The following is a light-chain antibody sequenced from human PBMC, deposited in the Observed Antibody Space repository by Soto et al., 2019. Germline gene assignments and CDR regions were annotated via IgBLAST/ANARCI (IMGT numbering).Light chain of an antibody. V-gene: IGKV3-20*01. CDR1: QSVGSTY. CDR2: GAS. Sequence: EIVLTQSPGTLSLSPGERATLSCRASQSVGSTYLAWYQQKPGQAPRLLIYGASTRATGIPDRFSGSGSGTDFTLTISRLEPEDFAVYYCQQSYSTPALTFGGGTKVEIK. J-gene: IGKJ4*01. CDR3: QQSYSTPALT.